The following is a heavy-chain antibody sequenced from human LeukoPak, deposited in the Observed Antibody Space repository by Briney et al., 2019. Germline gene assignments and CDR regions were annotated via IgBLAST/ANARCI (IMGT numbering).Heavy chain of an antibody. Sequence: SETLSLTCTVSGASISSASYYWSWIRQPAGKGLEWIGRIYISGSTNYNPSLKSRVTISVETSKTQFSLKLKSVTAADTAVYYCARGGYYGSGNDFRFDPWGQGTLVTVSS. CDR3: ARGGYYGSGNDFRFDP. V-gene: IGHV4-61*02. D-gene: IGHD3-10*01. J-gene: IGHJ5*02. CDR1: GASISSASYY. CDR2: IYISGST.